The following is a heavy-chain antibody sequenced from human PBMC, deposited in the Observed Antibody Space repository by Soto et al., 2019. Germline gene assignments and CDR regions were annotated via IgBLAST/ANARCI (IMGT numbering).Heavy chain of an antibody. V-gene: IGHV3-7*01. Sequence: GGSLRLSCAASGFTFSSYWMSWVRQAPGKVLEWVANIKQDGSEKYYVDSVKGRFTISRDNAKNSLYLQMNSLRAEDTAVYYCARDDLSNYYDSSGYPRTGGYFDYWGQGTLVTVSS. CDR3: ARDDLSNYYDSSGYPRTGGYFDY. D-gene: IGHD3-22*01. J-gene: IGHJ4*02. CDR2: IKQDGSEK. CDR1: GFTFSSYW.